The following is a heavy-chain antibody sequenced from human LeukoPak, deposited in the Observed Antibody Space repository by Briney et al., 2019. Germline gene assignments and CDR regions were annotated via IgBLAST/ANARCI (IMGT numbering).Heavy chain of an antibody. D-gene: IGHD1-26*01. CDR2: MNPNSGNT. J-gene: IGHJ4*02. Sequence: ASVKVSCKASGYTFTSYDINWVRQATGQGLEWMGWMNPNSGNTGYAQKFQGRVTMTRNTSMSTAYMELSSLRSEDTAVYYCARLVGAKYSLSLIYWGQGTLVTVSS. CDR3: ARLVGAKYSLSLIY. V-gene: IGHV1-8*01. CDR1: GYTFTSYD.